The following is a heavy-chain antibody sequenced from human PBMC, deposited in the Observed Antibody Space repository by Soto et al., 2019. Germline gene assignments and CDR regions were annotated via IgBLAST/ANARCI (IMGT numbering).Heavy chain of an antibody. J-gene: IGHJ4*02. CDR2: VYYRGRS. CDR1: GGAGSNNNYY. CDR3: VSQRTSVLTQAYFDY. Sequence: SETLSLPGTVSGGAGSNNNYYWGWIRQSPGKGLEWRGIVYYRGRSGSKSSVTSRVTISVDTSKNKFSLNPNSVTDSHTAVYFCVSQRTSVLTQAYFDYWGPRALVTVSS. D-gene: IGHD2-8*01. V-gene: IGHV4-39*01.